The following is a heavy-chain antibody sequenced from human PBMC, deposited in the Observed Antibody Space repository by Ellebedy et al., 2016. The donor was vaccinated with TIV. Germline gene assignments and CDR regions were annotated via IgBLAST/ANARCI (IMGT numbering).Heavy chain of an antibody. J-gene: IGHJ3*02. V-gene: IGHV4-31*03. CDR1: GASIDSGGYY. D-gene: IGHD4-17*01. Sequence: SETLSLTCRVSGASIDSGGYYWNWIRHHPGKGLEWIGYIDYSGRTDYNPSLKSRVSMSVDPSKTQFSLRLTSVTAADTAVYFCARDANDYGIDAFGIWGHGTMVTVSA. CDR3: ARDANDYGIDAFGI. CDR2: IDYSGRT.